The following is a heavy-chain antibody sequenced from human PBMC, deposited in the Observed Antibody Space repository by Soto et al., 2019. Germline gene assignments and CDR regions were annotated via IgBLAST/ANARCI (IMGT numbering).Heavy chain of an antibody. Sequence: TSETLSLTCSVSGGSITTSNDCWGWIRQPPGKGLEWIVSIHYTGSTYYNPSLKSRVTISVTTSKNQFSLKLCSVTAADTAVYYCVRLDGNSADYFYGMDVWGQGTTVKISS. CDR3: VRLDGNSADYFYGMDV. J-gene: IGHJ6*02. CDR2: IHYTGST. D-gene: IGHD6-19*01. CDR1: GGSITTSNDC. V-gene: IGHV4-39*01.